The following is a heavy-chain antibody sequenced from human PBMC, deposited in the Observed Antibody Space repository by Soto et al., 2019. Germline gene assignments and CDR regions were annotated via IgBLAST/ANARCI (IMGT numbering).Heavy chain of an antibody. J-gene: IGHJ5*02. Sequence: PSETLSLTCTVSGGSISSGGYYWSWIRQHPGKGLELIGYLYFSWSTFYNPFLKCRVTISVDTSKNQFSLKLSSVTAADTAIYYCARSVFPWGQGTLVTVS. V-gene: IGHV4-31*03. CDR2: LYFSWST. CDR3: ARSVFP. CDR1: GGSISSGGYY.